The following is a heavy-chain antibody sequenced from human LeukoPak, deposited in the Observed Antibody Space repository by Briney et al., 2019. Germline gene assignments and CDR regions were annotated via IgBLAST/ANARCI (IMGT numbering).Heavy chain of an antibody. CDR1: GFTFSSYA. Sequence: PGRSLRLSCAASGFTFSSYAMHWVRQAPGKRLEWVAVIRNDGSNSYYADSVKGRFTISRDNSKNTLYLQMNSLRPEDTAVYYCAKDRSYYDSGGFRNFDYWGQGTLVTVSS. CDR2: IRNDGSNS. J-gene: IGHJ4*02. CDR3: AKDRSYYDSGGFRNFDY. V-gene: IGHV3-30*04. D-gene: IGHD3-22*01.